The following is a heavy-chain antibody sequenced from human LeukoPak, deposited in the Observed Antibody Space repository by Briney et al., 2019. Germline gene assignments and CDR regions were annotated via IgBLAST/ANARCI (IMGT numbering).Heavy chain of an antibody. CDR1: GFTVSSNY. D-gene: IGHD6-6*01. CDR2: IYSGGST. V-gene: IGHV3-66*01. Sequence: PGGSLRLSCAASGFTVSSNYMSWVRQAPGKGLEWVSVIYSGGSTYYADSVKGRFTISRGNSKNTLYLQMNSLRAEDTAVYYCARARGGSSSSLNYFDYWGQGTLVTVSS. J-gene: IGHJ4*02. CDR3: ARARGGSSSSLNYFDY.